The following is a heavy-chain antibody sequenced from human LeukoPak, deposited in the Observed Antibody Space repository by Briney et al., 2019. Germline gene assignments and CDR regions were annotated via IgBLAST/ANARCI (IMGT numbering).Heavy chain of an antibody. D-gene: IGHD3-3*01. CDR3: ARDLEGTPIAAP. CDR1: GYTFTSYD. Sequence: ASVTVSCKASGYTFTSYDINWVRQATGQGLEWMGWMNPNSGNTGYAQKFQGRVTMTRNTSISTAYMELSRLRSDDTAVYYCARDLEGTPIAAPWGQGTLVTVSS. CDR2: MNPNSGNT. V-gene: IGHV1-8*01. J-gene: IGHJ5*02.